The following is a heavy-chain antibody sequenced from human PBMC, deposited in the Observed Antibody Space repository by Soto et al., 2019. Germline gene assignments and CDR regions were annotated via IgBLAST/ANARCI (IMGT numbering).Heavy chain of an antibody. Sequence: SETLSLTFAVYGGSFSCYYWSWIRQPPGKGLEWIGEINHSGSTNYNPSLKSRVTISVDTSKNQFSLKLSSVTAADTAVYYCARGSFKGLLWFGELLSRGWFDPWGQGTLVTVSS. J-gene: IGHJ5*02. CDR3: ARGSFKGLLWFGELLSRGWFDP. D-gene: IGHD3-10*01. CDR1: GGSFSCYY. V-gene: IGHV4-34*01. CDR2: INHSGST.